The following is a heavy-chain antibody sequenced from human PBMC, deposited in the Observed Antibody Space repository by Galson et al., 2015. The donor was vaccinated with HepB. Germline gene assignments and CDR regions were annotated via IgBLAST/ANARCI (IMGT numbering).Heavy chain of an antibody. CDR2: ISSSSSTI. V-gene: IGHV3-48*01. CDR1: GFTFSSYS. D-gene: IGHD3-10*01. J-gene: IGHJ5*02. CDR3: ARGRRVDLWFEGGRNWFDP. Sequence: SLRLSCAASGFTFSSYSMNWVRQAPGKGLEWVSYISSSSSTIYYADSVKGRFTISRDNAKNSLYLQMNSLRAEDTAVYYCARGRRVDLWFEGGRNWFDPWGQGTLVTVSS.